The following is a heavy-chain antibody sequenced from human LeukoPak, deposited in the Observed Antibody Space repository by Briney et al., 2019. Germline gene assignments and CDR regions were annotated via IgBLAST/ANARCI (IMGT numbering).Heavy chain of an antibody. CDR1: GGPITSYY. Sequence: SETLSLTCSVSGGPITSYYWTWIRQPPGKGLEWIGYVYYSGSTNYNPSLKSRLTISVDTSKNQFSLKLSSVTAADTAVYYCAGARRYFGQPKGVNLFDPWGQGTLVTVSS. J-gene: IGHJ5*02. V-gene: IGHV4-59*12. D-gene: IGHD3-9*01. CDR3: AGARRYFGQPKGVNLFDP. CDR2: VYYSGST.